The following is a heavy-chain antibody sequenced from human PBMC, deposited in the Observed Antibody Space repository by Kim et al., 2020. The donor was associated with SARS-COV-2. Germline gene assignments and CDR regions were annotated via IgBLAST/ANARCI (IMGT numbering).Heavy chain of an antibody. D-gene: IGHD2-2*01. J-gene: IGHJ5*02. CDR2: IYYSGST. CDR1: GGSISSYY. V-gene: IGHV4-59*13. Sequence: SETLSLTCTVSGGSISSYYWSWIRQPPGKGLEWIGYIYYSGSTNYNPSLKSRVTISVDTSKNQFSLKLSSVTAADTAVYYCAREYCSSTSCYFAWFDPWGQGTLVTVSS. CDR3: AREYCSSTSCYFAWFDP.